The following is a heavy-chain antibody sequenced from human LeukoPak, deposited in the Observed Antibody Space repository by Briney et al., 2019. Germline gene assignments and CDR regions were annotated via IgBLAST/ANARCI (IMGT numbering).Heavy chain of an antibody. Sequence: SETLSLTCTASGGSISSSYWSWIRQPPGKGLDWIGYIYYSGSTNYNPSLKSRVTISVDTSKNQFSLKLSSVTAADTAVYYCARARYGSSPFDYWGQGTLVTVSS. CDR3: ARARYGSSPFDY. CDR2: IYYSGST. CDR1: GGSISSSY. V-gene: IGHV4-59*01. D-gene: IGHD6-6*01. J-gene: IGHJ4*02.